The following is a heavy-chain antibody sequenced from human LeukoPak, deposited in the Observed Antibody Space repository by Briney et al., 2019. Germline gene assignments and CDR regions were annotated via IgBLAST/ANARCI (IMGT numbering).Heavy chain of an antibody. J-gene: IGHJ4*02. CDR2: IDWDDDK. V-gene: IGHV2-70*11. D-gene: IGHD4-17*01. Sequence: SGPALVKPTQTPTLTCTFSGFSLSTSGMCVSWIRQPPGKALEWLARIDWDDDKYYSTSLKTRLTISKDTSKNQVVLTMTNMDPVDTATYYCARHMTTVTTGGYQFDYWGQGTLVTVSS. CDR3: ARHMTTVTTGGYQFDY. CDR1: GFSLSTSGMC.